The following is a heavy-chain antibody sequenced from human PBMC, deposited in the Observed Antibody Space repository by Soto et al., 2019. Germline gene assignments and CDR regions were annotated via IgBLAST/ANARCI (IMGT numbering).Heavy chain of an antibody. D-gene: IGHD1-1*01. J-gene: IGHJ4*02. CDR3: ARDLDGQYYFDY. Sequence: PSETLSLTCTVSGGSISSGGYYWSWIRQHPGKGLEWIGYIYYSGSTYYNPSLKSRVTISVDTSKNQFSLKLGSVTAADTAVYYCARDLDGQYYFDYWGQGTLVTVSS. CDR1: GGSISSGGYY. V-gene: IGHV4-31*03. CDR2: IYYSGST.